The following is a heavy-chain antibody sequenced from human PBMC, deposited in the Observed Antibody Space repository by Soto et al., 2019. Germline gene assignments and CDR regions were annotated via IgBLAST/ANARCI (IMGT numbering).Heavy chain of an antibody. V-gene: IGHV3-48*01. CDR3: AREYNGSGWYYYYYYMDV. CDR1: GFTFSSYS. Sequence: EVQLVESGGGLVQPGGSLRLSCAASGFTFSSYSMNWVRQAPGKGLEWVSYISSSSSTIYYADSVKGRFTISRDNAKNSLYLQMNSLRAEDTAVYYCAREYNGSGWYYYYYYMDVWGKGTTVTVSS. CDR2: ISSSSSTI. J-gene: IGHJ6*03. D-gene: IGHD6-19*01.